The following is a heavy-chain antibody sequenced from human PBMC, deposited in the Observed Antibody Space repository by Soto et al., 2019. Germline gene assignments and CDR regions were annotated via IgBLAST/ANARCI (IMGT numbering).Heavy chain of an antibody. CDR2: IYYSGST. J-gene: IGHJ4*02. Sequence: ETLSLTCTVSGGSISSYYWSWIRQPPGKGLEWIGYIYYSGSTNYNPSLKSRVTISVDTSKNQFSLKLSSVTAADTAVYYCASIFRRGQLDYWGQGTLVTVSS. CDR3: ASIFRRGQLDY. V-gene: IGHV4-59*01. CDR1: GGSISSYY. D-gene: IGHD3-9*01.